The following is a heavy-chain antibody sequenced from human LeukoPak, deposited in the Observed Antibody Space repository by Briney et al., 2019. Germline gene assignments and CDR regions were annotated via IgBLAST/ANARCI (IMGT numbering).Heavy chain of an antibody. Sequence: ASVKVSCKASGYTFTGFGINWVRQAPGQGFEWMGWISGYNDNTHYAKKFQGRVTLTTDTPTNTAYMELRSLRSDDTAVYYCARDGTSTDDYWGQGTLVTVSS. D-gene: IGHD1-7*01. CDR2: ISGYNDNT. CDR3: ARDGTSTDDY. V-gene: IGHV1-18*01. CDR1: GYTFTGFG. J-gene: IGHJ4*02.